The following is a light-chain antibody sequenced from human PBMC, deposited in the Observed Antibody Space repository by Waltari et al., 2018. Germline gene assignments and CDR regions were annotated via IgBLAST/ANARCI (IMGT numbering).Light chain of an antibody. CDR2: RDS. J-gene: IGLJ2*01. V-gene: IGLV3-9*01. CDR1: YIGTRS. Sequence: SYALTQPLSVSVALGQTATLSCGGSYIGTRSVHWYQQRPGQAPVLVIYRDSKRPSGSPERFSGSNSGNTATLTISRAQAGDEADYYCQVWDSSAEVFGGGTKLTVL. CDR3: QVWDSSAEV.